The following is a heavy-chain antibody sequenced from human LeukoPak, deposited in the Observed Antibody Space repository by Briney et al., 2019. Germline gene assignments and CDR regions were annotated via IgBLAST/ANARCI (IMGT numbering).Heavy chain of an antibody. CDR2: INQDGGEK. CDR3: VRGHLWLEN. D-gene: IGHD3-3*02. J-gene: IGHJ4*02. CDR1: RLTLSNFW. Sequence: GGSLRLSCVASRLTLSNFWMTWVRQAPGKGLEWVASINQDGGEKYYVDSVKGRFIISRDNAKNSVYLQMDSLRAEETAVYSCVRGHLWLENWGQGTLVTVSS. V-gene: IGHV3-7*03.